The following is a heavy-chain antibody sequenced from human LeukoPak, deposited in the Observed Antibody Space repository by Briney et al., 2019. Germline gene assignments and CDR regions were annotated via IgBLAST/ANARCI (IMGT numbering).Heavy chain of an antibody. CDR2: IIPIFGTA. D-gene: IGHD5-24*01. CDR1: GGTFSSYA. J-gene: IGHJ4*02. V-gene: IGHV1-69*05. CDR3: ASGLEMATIEFDY. Sequence: SVKVSCKASGGTFSSYAISWVRQAPGQGLEWMGGIIPIFGTANYAQKFQGRVTITTDESTSTAYVELSSLRSEDTAVYYCASGLEMATIEFDYWGQGTLVTVSS.